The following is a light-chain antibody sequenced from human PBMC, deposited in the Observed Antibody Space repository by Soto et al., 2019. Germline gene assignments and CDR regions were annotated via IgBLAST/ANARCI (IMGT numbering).Light chain of an antibody. CDR3: ISYTTSDTWV. Sequence: QSALTQPASVSGSPGQSITISCTGSSSVVGRYDYVSWYQHHPGKAPQLMISDVSNRPSGVSNRFSGSKSGSTASLTISGLQAEDEADYYCISYTTSDTWVFGGGTQLTVL. J-gene: IGLJ3*02. CDR1: SSVVGRYDY. CDR2: DVS. V-gene: IGLV2-14*03.